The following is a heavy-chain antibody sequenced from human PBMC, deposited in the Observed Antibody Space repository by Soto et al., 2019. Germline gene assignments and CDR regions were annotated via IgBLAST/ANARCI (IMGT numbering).Heavy chain of an antibody. V-gene: IGHV1-69*08. CDR1: GGTFSSYT. CDR2: IIPILGIA. Sequence: QVQLVQSGAEVMKPGSSVKVSCKASGGTFSSYTISWVRQAPGQGLEWMGRIIPILGIANYAQKFQGRVTTTADKSTSTAYMELSSLRSEDTAVYYCTRDLSSRTNGGYWGQGTLVTVSS. D-gene: IGHD2-8*01. J-gene: IGHJ4*02. CDR3: TRDLSSRTNGGY.